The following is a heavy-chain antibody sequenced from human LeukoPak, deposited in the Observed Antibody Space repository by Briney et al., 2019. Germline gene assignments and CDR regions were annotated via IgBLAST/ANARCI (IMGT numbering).Heavy chain of an antibody. CDR3: AGRSLRYFDWLLHPFDY. Sequence: SETLSLTCTVSGGSISSYYWSWIRQPPGKGLEWIGYIYYSGSTDYNPSLKSRVTISVDTSKNQFSLKLSSVTAADTAVYYCAGRSLRYFDWLLHPFDYWGQGTLVTVSS. V-gene: IGHV4-59*01. D-gene: IGHD3-9*01. J-gene: IGHJ4*02. CDR1: GGSISSYY. CDR2: IYYSGST.